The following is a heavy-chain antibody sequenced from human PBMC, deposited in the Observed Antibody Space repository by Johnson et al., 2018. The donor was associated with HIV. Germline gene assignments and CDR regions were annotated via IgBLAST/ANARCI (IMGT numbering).Heavy chain of an antibody. Sequence: EQLVESGGGVVRPGGSLRLSCAASGFTFDDYGMSWVRQAPGKGLEWVSGINWNGGSTGYADSVKGRFTISRDNAKNSLYLQMNSLRAEDTALYYCARDRRYYGSGSYGGAFDIWGQGTMVTVSS. CDR2: INWNGGST. D-gene: IGHD3-10*01. CDR1: GFTFDDYG. CDR3: ARDRRYYGSGSYGGAFDI. J-gene: IGHJ3*02. V-gene: IGHV3-20*04.